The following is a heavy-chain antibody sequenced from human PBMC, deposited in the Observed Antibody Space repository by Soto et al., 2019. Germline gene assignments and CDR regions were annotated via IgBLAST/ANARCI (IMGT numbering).Heavy chain of an antibody. CDR3: VRDSARIVVVPRVDGDNWLDP. J-gene: IGHJ5*02. V-gene: IGHV3-11*06. Sequence: GGSLRLSCAASGFTFGDYLMAWIRQAPGKGLEWVSFISGSSDNIKYADSVKGRFTISRDNAKNSLYLQMNSLRAEDTAIYYCVRDSARIVVVPRVDGDNWLDPWGQGTLVTVSS. D-gene: IGHD2-2*01. CDR2: ISGSSDNI. CDR1: GFTFGDYL.